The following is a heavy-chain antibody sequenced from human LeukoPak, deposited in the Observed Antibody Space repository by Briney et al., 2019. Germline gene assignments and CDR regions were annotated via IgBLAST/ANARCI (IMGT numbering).Heavy chain of an antibody. CDR2: IKQDGSEK. J-gene: IGHJ5*02. D-gene: IGHD1-7*01. CDR3: AKLGGTAWFDP. Sequence: PGGSLRLSCGASGFTFTSYWMSWVRQAPGRGLEWVANIKQDGSEKDYVDSVKGRFTISRDNAKNSLYLQMTNLRAEDTAIYYCAKLGGTAWFDPWGQGTLVTVSS. CDR1: GFTFTSYW. V-gene: IGHV3-7*01.